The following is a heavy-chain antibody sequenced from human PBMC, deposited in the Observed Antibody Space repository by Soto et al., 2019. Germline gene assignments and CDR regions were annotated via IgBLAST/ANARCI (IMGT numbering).Heavy chain of an antibody. CDR3: AKNPTSSGWYYFDY. CDR2: ISSSSGST. Sequence: GGSLRLSCAASGFTFRSYAMSWVRQAPGKGLEWVSSISSSSGSTYYADSVKGRFTISRDNSKNTLYLHMNRLRAEDTAVYYCAKNPTSSGWYYFDYWGQGTLVTVSS. V-gene: IGHV3-23*01. D-gene: IGHD6-19*01. J-gene: IGHJ4*02. CDR1: GFTFRSYA.